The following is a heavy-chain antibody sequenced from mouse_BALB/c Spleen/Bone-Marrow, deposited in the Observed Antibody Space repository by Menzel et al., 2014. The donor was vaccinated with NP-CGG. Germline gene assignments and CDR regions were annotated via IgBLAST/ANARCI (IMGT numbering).Heavy chain of an antibody. J-gene: IGHJ4*01. CDR3: AREKNGNYYAMDY. CDR1: GFSLTDYG. CDR2: INRDGST. D-gene: IGHD2-1*01. V-gene: IGHV2-6-7*01. Sequence: VQRVESGAGLVTPSESLPISCTASGFSLTDYGVNWVRQPPGKGLEWLGMINRDGSTDYYSAIKTRLSISKGNSKSQIFLKMNSLQTDDKARYYCAREKNGNYYAMDYWGQGTSVTVSS.